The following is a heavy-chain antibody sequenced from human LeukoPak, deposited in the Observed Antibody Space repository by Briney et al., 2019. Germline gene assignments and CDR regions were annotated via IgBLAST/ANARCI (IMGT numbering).Heavy chain of an antibody. D-gene: IGHD3-9*01. Sequence: GRSLRLSCAASEFTFSSYGMHWVRQAPGKGLEWVAVISYDGSNKYYADSVKGRFTISRDNSKNTLYLQMNSLRAEDTAVYYCAKESYDILTGYNEGYFDYWGQGTLVTVSS. CDR1: EFTFSSYG. J-gene: IGHJ4*02. CDR2: ISYDGSNK. V-gene: IGHV3-30*18. CDR3: AKESYDILTGYNEGYFDY.